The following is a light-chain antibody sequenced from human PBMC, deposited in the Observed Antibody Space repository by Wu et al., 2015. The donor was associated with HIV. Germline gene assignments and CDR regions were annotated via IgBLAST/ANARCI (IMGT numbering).Light chain of an antibody. Sequence: EIMMTQSPATLSVSPGERATLSCRASQRISSNLAWYQQKPGQAPRLLIYDASTRATGIPARFSGSGSGTEFTLIISSMQSEDVAVYYCQQYNNWPETFGQGTKLEIK. CDR2: DAS. V-gene: IGKV3-15*01. CDR1: QRISSN. CDR3: QQYNNWPET. J-gene: IGKJ2*01.